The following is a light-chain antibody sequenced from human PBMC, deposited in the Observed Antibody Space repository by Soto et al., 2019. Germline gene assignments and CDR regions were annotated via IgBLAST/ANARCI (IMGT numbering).Light chain of an antibody. CDR2: AAS. CDR3: QKYDSAALT. J-gene: IGKJ4*01. Sequence: DIQMTQSPSSLSASVGDRVSITCRASRDIFNYLAWYQQKPGKVPKVLIHAASTLQSGVPSRFSGSGSGTDFTLTSSSLQPEDVATYYCQKYDSAALTFGGGTKVEIK. V-gene: IGKV1-27*01. CDR1: RDIFNY.